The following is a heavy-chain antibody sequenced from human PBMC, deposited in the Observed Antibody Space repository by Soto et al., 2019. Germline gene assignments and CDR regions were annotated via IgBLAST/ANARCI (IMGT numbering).Heavy chain of an antibody. CDR1: GFSLSTSGVG. Sequence: SGPTLVNPTQTLTLTCTFSGFSLSTSGVGVGWIRQPPGKALEWLALIYWDDDKRYSPSLKSRLTITKDTSKNQVVLTMTNMDPVDTATYYCARRHPYCSSTSCSKKDYYYYYMDVWGKGTTVTVSS. CDR2: IYWDDDK. D-gene: IGHD2-2*01. J-gene: IGHJ6*03. CDR3: ARRHPYCSSTSCSKKDYYYYYMDV. V-gene: IGHV2-5*02.